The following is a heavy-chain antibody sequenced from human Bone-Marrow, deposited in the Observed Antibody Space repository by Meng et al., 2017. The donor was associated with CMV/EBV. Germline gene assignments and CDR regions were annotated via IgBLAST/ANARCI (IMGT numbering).Heavy chain of an antibody. CDR2: ISSSSSYI. V-gene: IGHV3-21*04. Sequence: GGSLRLSCAASGFTFSSYSMNWVRQAPGKGLEWVSSISSSSSYIYYADSVKGRFTISRDNAKNSLYLQMNSLRAEDTALYYCASFGCSSTSCPFDYWGQLTLVTVSS. CDR1: GFTFSSYS. CDR3: ASFGCSSTSCPFDY. D-gene: IGHD2-2*01. J-gene: IGHJ4*02.